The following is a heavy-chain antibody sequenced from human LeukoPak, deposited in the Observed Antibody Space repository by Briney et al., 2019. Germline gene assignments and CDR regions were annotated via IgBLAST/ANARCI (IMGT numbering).Heavy chain of an antibody. D-gene: IGHD2/OR15-2a*01. Sequence: GESLKISCKVSGYSFTSYWIGWVRQMPGKGLEWMGIIYPGDSDTRYSPSFQGQVTISADKSISTAYLQWSSLKASDTAMYYCARIRKLVLGPGNYYYMDVWGKGTTVTVSS. V-gene: IGHV5-51*01. J-gene: IGHJ6*03. CDR3: ARIRKLVLGPGNYYYMDV. CDR1: GYSFTSYW. CDR2: IYPGDSDT.